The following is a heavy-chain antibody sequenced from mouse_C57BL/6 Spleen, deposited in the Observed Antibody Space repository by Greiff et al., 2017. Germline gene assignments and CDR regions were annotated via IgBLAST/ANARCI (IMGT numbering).Heavy chain of an antibody. J-gene: IGHJ4*01. Sequence: QVQLQQPGAELVKPGASVKLSCKASGYTFTSYWMHWVKQRPGQGLEWIGMIHPNSGSTNYNEKFKSKATLTVDKSSSTAYMQLSSLTSEDSAVYYCARWAHYGSSYDAMDYWGQGTSVTVSS. CDR1: GYTFTSYW. CDR2: IHPNSGST. CDR3: ARWAHYGSSYDAMDY. V-gene: IGHV1-64*01. D-gene: IGHD1-1*01.